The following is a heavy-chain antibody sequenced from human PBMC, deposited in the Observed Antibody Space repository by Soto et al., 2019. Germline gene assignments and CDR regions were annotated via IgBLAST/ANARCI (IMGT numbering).Heavy chain of an antibody. Sequence: QVQLVESGGGVVQPGRSLRLSCAASGFTFSSYGMHWVRQAPGKGLECVAVIWYDGSNKYYADSVKGRFTISRDNSKNTLYLQMNSLRAEDTAVYYCVRRSSHTSYYYYGMDVWGQGTTVTVSS. CDR1: GFTFSSYG. J-gene: IGHJ6*02. CDR3: VRRSSHTSYYYYGMDV. CDR2: IWYDGSNK. D-gene: IGHD6-6*01. V-gene: IGHV3-33*01.